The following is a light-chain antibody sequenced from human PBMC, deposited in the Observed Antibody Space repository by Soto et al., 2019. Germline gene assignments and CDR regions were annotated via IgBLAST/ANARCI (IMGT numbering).Light chain of an antibody. J-gene: IGKJ2*01. CDR1: QSISSW. Sequence: DIQMTQSPSTLSASVGDRVTITCRASQSISSWLAWYQQKPGKAPKVLIYKASSLERGVPSRFSSSGSGTDFTLTISSLQPDDFATYYCQQYNSYLYTFGQGTKLEIK. CDR2: KAS. V-gene: IGKV1-5*03. CDR3: QQYNSYLYT.